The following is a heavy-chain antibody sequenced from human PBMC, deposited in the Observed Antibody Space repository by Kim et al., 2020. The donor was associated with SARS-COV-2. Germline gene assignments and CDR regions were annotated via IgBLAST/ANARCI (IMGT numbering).Heavy chain of an antibody. J-gene: IGHJ4*02. D-gene: IGHD6-13*01. CDR1: GGTFSTYT. V-gene: IGHV1-69*04. Sequence: SVKVSCKTSGGTFSTYTICWVRQAPGQGLEWLGRIVPFLDITNYAQKFQGRIIITADKSTNTAYMELSSLTSEDTAVYFCARDPGGLAAGTLDNWCQGALVMVSS. CDR2: IVPFLDIT. CDR3: ARDPGGLAAGTLDN.